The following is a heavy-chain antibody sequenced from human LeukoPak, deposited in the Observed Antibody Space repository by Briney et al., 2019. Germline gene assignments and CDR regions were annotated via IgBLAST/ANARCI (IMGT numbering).Heavy chain of an antibody. CDR2: IKQDGSEK. CDR3: ARGKTSQNIVTRKTYNWFDP. CDR1: GFTFSSYW. J-gene: IGHJ5*02. Sequence: GGSLRLSCAASGFTFSSYWMSWVRRAPGKGLEWVANIKQDGSEKYYVDSVKGRFTISRDNAKNSLYLQMNSLRAEDTAVYYCARGKTSQNIVTRKTYNWFDPWGQGTLVTVSS. D-gene: IGHD2/OR15-2a*01. V-gene: IGHV3-7*01.